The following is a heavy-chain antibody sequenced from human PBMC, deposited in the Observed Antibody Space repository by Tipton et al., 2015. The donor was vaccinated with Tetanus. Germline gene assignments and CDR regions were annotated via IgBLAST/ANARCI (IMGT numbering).Heavy chain of an antibody. J-gene: IGHJ6*02. CDR2: IYYSGST. Sequence: TLSLTCVVYGGSFGHYYWTWIRQPPGKGLEWIGYIYYSGSTNYNPSLKSRVTISVDTSKNQFSLKLSSVTAADTAVYYCARDNRVPLRFGELLEFYYYYGMDVWGQGTTVTVSS. CDR1: GGSFGHYY. V-gene: IGHV4-59*01. CDR3: ARDNRVPLRFGELLEFYYYYGMDV. D-gene: IGHD3-10*01.